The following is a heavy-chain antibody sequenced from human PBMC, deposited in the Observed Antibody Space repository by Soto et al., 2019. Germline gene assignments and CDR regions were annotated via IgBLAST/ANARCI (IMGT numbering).Heavy chain of an antibody. D-gene: IGHD3-22*01. V-gene: IGHV3-23*01. CDR2: IGGSGRNT. Sequence: TGGSLRLSCAASGFTFSSFAMSWVRQAPGKGLEWVSAIGGSGRNTYYADSVKGRFTISRDNSKNTLYLQVNSLRAEDTAVYYCAKPFYFDNSGYGHWGQGTLVTVSS. CDR1: GFTFSSFA. J-gene: IGHJ4*02. CDR3: AKPFYFDNSGYGH.